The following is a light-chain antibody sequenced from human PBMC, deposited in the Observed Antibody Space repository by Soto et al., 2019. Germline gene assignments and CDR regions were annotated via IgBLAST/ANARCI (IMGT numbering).Light chain of an antibody. CDR3: QQYNNWPRA. J-gene: IGKJ1*01. Sequence: EIVMTQSPATLSVSPGERATLSCRASQSVSSNLAWYQQKPGQAPRLLIYGASTRATDIPARFSGSGSGTGFTLTINSLQSEDFGVYYCQQYNNWPRAFGQGTKVEIK. CDR1: QSVSSN. CDR2: GAS. V-gene: IGKV3-15*01.